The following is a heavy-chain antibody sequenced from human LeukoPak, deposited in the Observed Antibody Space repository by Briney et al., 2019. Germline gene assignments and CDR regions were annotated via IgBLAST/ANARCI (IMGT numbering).Heavy chain of an antibody. Sequence: EASVKVSCKASGGTFSSYTISWVRQAPGQGLEWMGRIIPILGIANYAQKFQGRVTITADKPTSTAYMELSSLRSEDTAVYYCARDAYCSGGSCYNDYWGQGTLVTVSS. J-gene: IGHJ4*02. V-gene: IGHV1-69*04. CDR3: ARDAYCSGGSCYNDY. CDR2: IIPILGIA. D-gene: IGHD2-15*01. CDR1: GGTFSSYT.